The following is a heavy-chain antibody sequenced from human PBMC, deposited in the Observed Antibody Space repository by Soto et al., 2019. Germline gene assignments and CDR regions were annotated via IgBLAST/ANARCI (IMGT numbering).Heavy chain of an antibody. CDR1: GFTFSSYA. J-gene: IGHJ2*01. Sequence: EVQLLESGGGLVQPGGSLRLSCAASGFTFSSYAMSWVRQAPGKGLEWVSAISGSGGSTYYADSVKGRFTISRDNSKNTLYRQMNSLRAEDTAVYYCATPYCSGGSCYSHWYFDLWGRGTLVTVSS. V-gene: IGHV3-23*01. CDR2: ISGSGGST. CDR3: ATPYCSGGSCYSHWYFDL. D-gene: IGHD2-15*01.